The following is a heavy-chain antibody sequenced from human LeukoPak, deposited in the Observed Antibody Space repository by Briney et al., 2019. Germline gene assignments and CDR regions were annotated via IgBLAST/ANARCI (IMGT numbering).Heavy chain of an antibody. V-gene: IGHV4-59*01. CDR1: GGSMNSYY. D-gene: IGHD1-26*01. J-gene: IGHJ5*02. CDR3: ARYTGSDSGRWLDP. CDR2: IHSSGST. Sequence: PSETLSLTCSVSGGSMNSYYWSWIRQPPGKGLEWIGYIHSSGSTSYNPSLESRVTISLDTSKNQLSLKLNSVSAADTAVYYCARYTGSDSGRWLDPWSQGTLVTVSS.